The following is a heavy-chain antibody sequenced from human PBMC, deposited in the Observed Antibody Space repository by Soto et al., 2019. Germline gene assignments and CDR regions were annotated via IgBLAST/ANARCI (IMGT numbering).Heavy chain of an antibody. CDR1: GGSISSSGYY. J-gene: IGHJ4*02. CDR2: INHSGST. Sequence: SETLSLTCTVSGGSISSSGYYWSWIRQPPGKGLEWIGEINHSGSTNYSPSLKSRVTISVDTSKNQFSLKLSSVTAADTAVYYCATDLVVVAATRNYWGQGTLVTVSS. CDR3: ATDLVVVAATRNY. V-gene: IGHV4-39*07. D-gene: IGHD2-15*01.